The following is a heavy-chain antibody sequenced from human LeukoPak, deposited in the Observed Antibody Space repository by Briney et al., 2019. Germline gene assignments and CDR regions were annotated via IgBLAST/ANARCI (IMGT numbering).Heavy chain of an antibody. Sequence: GALRLSCAASGFTFSSYEMNWVRQAPGKGLEWVSYISSSGSTIYYADSVKGRFTISRDNAKNSLYLQTNSLRAEDTAVYYCARDSYLAWFDPWGQGTLVTVSS. V-gene: IGHV3-48*03. D-gene: IGHD3-10*01. J-gene: IGHJ5*02. CDR2: ISSSGSTI. CDR1: GFTFSSYE. CDR3: ARDSYLAWFDP.